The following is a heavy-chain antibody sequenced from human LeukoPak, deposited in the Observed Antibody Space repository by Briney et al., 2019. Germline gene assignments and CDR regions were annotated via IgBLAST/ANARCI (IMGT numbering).Heavy chain of an antibody. CDR2: IWHDGSSQ. Sequence: GGSLRLSCAASKFTFSHYGMHWVRQAPGKGLEWVAVIWHDGSSQYYADSVKGQFTVSRDNSQNTLYLHMNSLRPGDTAVYYCAKDAQRGFDYSNSLEKWGQGTLVTVSS. J-gene: IGHJ4*02. V-gene: IGHV3-33*06. CDR1: KFTFSHYG. D-gene: IGHD4-11*01. CDR3: AKDAQRGFDYSNSLEK.